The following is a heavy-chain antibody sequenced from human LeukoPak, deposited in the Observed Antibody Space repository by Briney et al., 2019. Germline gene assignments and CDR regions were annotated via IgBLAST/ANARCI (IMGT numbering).Heavy chain of an antibody. Sequence: SQTLSLTCTISGDSVSSNSAAWNWIRQSPSRGLEWLGRTYYRSKWYNDYAVSVKSRITINQDTSKNQFSLQLNSVTPEDTAVYYCARDSYKKYYNWFDPWGQGTLVTVSS. CDR2: TYYRSKWYN. V-gene: IGHV6-1*01. D-gene: IGHD2/OR15-2a*01. CDR3: ARDSYKKYYNWFDP. CDR1: GDSVSSNSAA. J-gene: IGHJ5*02.